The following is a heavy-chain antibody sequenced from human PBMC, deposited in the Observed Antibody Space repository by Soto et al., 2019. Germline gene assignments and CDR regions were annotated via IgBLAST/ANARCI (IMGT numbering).Heavy chain of an antibody. D-gene: IGHD3-16*01. V-gene: IGHV4-34*01. CDR1: GGSFSDYY. CDR3: ARGNFGKFYYGMDV. CDR2: INHRGSI. J-gene: IGHJ6*02. Sequence: PSETLSLTCAVYGGSFSDYYWTWIRQPPGKGLEWIGEINHRGSINYNPSLKSRVTISVDTSKNHFSLKLSSVTAADTAVYYCARGNFGKFYYGMDVWGQGTTVTVSS.